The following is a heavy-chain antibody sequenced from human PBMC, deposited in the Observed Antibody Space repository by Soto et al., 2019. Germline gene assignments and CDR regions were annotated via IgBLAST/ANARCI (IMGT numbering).Heavy chain of an antibody. Sequence: EVQLLESGGGLVQPGGSLRLSCAASGFTFSSYAMSWVRQAPGEGLEWVSAISGSGGSTYYGESVKGRFTISRENSKNALYLQMNSLRAEDTDVYYCAKDLRPGNYYYGMDVWGQGTTVTVSS. CDR1: GFTFSSYA. CDR3: AKDLRPGNYYYGMDV. V-gene: IGHV3-23*01. CDR2: ISGSGGST. D-gene: IGHD3-10*01. J-gene: IGHJ6*02.